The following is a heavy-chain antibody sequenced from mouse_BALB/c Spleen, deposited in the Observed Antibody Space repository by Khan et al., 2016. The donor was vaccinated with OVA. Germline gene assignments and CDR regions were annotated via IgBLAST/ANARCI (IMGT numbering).Heavy chain of an antibody. CDR3: SRSDDGSTYVMDN. CDR2: IYPGTGSN. J-gene: IGHJ4*01. V-gene: IGHV1-76*01. D-gene: IGHD2-12*01. CDR1: GYIFTNYW. Sequence: QVQLKESGAELVRPGASVKLSCKTSGYIFTNYWIQWVKQRSGQGLEWIARIYPGTGSNYYNDQFKGKSTLTADKSSSTASMQLSRLKSEDSAVYFGSRSDDGSTYVMDNWGQGTSVTVSS.